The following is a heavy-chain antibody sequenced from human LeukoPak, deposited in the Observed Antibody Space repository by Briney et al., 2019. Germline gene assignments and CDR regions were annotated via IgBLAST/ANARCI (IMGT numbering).Heavy chain of an antibody. D-gene: IGHD4-17*01. CDR1: GGSISSSLYY. CDR3: ARRVDYGDYVDY. CDR2: IHYSGNT. J-gene: IGHJ4*02. V-gene: IGHV4-39*01. Sequence: SETLSLTCTVSGGSISSSLYYGAWIRQPPGKGLEWIGSIHYSGNTYYNPSLKSRVTISVDTSKNQFSLKLSSVTAADTAVYYCARRVDYGDYVDYWGQGTLVTVSS.